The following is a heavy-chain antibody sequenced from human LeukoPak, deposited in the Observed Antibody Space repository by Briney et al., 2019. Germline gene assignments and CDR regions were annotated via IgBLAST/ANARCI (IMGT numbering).Heavy chain of an antibody. D-gene: IGHD6-13*01. J-gene: IGHJ6*03. Sequence: GGSLRLSCAASGFTFSSYSMNWVRQAPGKGLEWVSSISSSSSYIYYADSVKGRFTISRDNAKNSLYLQMNSLRAEDTAVYYCAREGYSLYYMDVWGKGTTVTVSS. CDR3: AREGYSLYYMDV. CDR1: GFTFSSYS. CDR2: ISSSSSYI. V-gene: IGHV3-21*01.